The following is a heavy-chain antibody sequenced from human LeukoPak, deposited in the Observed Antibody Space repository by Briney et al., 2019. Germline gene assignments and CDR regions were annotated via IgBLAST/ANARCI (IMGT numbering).Heavy chain of an antibody. CDR3: ARIYDSSGYYYWVIDY. D-gene: IGHD3-22*01. J-gene: IGHJ4*02. CDR1: GGSISSGGYS. Sequence: PSETLSLTCAVSGGSISSGGYSWSWIRQPPGKGLEWIGYIYHSGSTYYNPSLKSRVTISVDRSKNQFSLKLSSVTAADTAVYYCARIYDSSGYYYWVIDYWGQGTLVTVSS. CDR2: IYHSGST. V-gene: IGHV4-30-2*01.